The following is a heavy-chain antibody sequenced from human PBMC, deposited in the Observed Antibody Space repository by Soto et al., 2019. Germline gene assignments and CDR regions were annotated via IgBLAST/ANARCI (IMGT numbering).Heavy chain of an antibody. D-gene: IGHD6-13*01. CDR2: IIPIYRTT. CDR1: GGTFDTHA. CDR3: ARPYSSSLVHDYYYAMDV. J-gene: IGHJ6*01. Sequence: QVQLVQSGAEVKKPGSSVKVSCKASGGTFDTHAISWVRQAPGQGLEWMGGIIPIYRTTNYAQKFQGRLTITADESSNTAYMELTGLKSEDTATYYCARPYSSSLVHDYYYAMDVWGQGTTVTVSS. V-gene: IGHV1-69*12.